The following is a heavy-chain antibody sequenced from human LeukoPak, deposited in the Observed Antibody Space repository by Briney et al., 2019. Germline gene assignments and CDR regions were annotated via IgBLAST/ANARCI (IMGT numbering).Heavy chain of an antibody. CDR3: ARETYDIQYFQH. V-gene: IGHV4-4*07. Sequence: PSETLSLTCTVSGGSISSYYWSWIRQPAGKGLEWIVRIYTSGSTNYNPSLKSRVAMSVDTSKNQFSLKLSSVTAEDTAVYYCARETYDIQYFQHWGQGTLVTVSS. CDR1: GGSISSYY. CDR2: IYTSGST. D-gene: IGHD3-16*01. J-gene: IGHJ1*01.